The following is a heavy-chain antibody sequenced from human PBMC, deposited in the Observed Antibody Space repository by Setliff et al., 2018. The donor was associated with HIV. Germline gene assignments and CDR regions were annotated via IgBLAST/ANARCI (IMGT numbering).Heavy chain of an antibody. V-gene: IGHV1-8*02. CDR1: GYTFIGHY. CDR2: MNPNSGNT. CDR3: ALAVAATEYYYYYMDV. Sequence: ASVKVSCKASGYTFIGHYIHWVRQAPGQGLEWMGWMNPNSGNTGYAQKFQGRVTMTRNTSISTAYMELSSLRSEDTAVYYCALAVAATEYYYYYMDVWGKGTTVTVSS. J-gene: IGHJ6*03. D-gene: IGHD6-19*01.